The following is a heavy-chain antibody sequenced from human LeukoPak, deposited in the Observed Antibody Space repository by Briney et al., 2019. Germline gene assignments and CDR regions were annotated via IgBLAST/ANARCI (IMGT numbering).Heavy chain of an antibody. Sequence: GGSLRLSCAASGFTFSSYAMHWVRQAPGKGLEWVAVISYDGSNKKYADSVKGRFTISRDNSKNTLYLQMNTLRVEDTAVYYCAKGALGHPVATFDYWGQGTLVTVSS. CDR2: ISYDGSNK. D-gene: IGHD5-12*01. CDR1: GFTFSSYA. V-gene: IGHV3-30*04. CDR3: AKGALGHPVATFDY. J-gene: IGHJ4*02.